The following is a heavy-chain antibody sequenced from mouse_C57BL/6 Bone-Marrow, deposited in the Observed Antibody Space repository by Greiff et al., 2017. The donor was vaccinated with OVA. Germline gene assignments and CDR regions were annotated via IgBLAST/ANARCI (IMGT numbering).Heavy chain of an antibody. CDR2: IYPRSGNT. V-gene: IGHV1-81*01. CDR3: ARYCDYPLDY. CDR1: GYTFTSYG. J-gene: IGHJ2*01. Sequence: QVQLKESGAELARPGASVKLSCKASGYTFTSYGISWVKQRTGQGLEWIGEIYPRSGNTYYNEKFKGKATLTADKSSSTAYMELRSLTSEDSAVYFCARYCDYPLDYWGQGTTLTVSS. D-gene: IGHD2-4*01.